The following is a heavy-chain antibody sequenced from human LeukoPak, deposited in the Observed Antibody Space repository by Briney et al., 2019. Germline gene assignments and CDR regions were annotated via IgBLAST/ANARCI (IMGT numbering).Heavy chain of an antibody. CDR1: GGSISSGGYY. CDR3: ARDRRVGATSYFDY. Sequence: SETLSLTCTVSGGSISSGGYYWSWIRQHPGKGLEWIGYIYYSGSTYYNPSLKSRVTISVNTSKNQFSLKLSSVTAADTAVYYCARDRRVGATSYFDYWGQGTLVTVSS. D-gene: IGHD1-26*01. CDR2: IYYSGST. V-gene: IGHV4-31*03. J-gene: IGHJ4*02.